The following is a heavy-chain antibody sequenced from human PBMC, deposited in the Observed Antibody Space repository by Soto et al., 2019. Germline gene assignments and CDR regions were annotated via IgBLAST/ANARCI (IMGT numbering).Heavy chain of an antibody. CDR3: ARGDREDILVVVGARPGEYGIDI. Sequence: QVQLVESGGGVVQPGGSLRLSCAASGFTFRNHAMHWVRQAPGKGLECLAVIAYDGSNAFYRDSVKGRFTISRDNSKNTLYLHLSSLRSEDAGVYYCARGDREDILVVVGARPGEYGIDIWGQGTTVYVSS. CDR2: IAYDGSNA. D-gene: IGHD2-15*01. V-gene: IGHV3-30-3*01. J-gene: IGHJ6*02. CDR1: GFTFRNHA.